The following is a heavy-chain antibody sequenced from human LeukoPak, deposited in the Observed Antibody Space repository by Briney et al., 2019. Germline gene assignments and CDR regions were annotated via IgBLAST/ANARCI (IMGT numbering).Heavy chain of an antibody. CDR3: ARGGVVGWPIDY. J-gene: IGHJ4*02. V-gene: IGHV1-46*01. CDR2: INPSGGST. D-gene: IGHD2-2*01. CDR1: GYTFTSYY. Sequence: ASVKVSCKASGYTFTSYYMHWVRQAPGQGLEWMGIINPSGGSTSYAQKFQGRVTMTRDMSTSTAYMELSSLRSEDTAVYYCARGGVVGWPIDYWGQGTLVTVSS.